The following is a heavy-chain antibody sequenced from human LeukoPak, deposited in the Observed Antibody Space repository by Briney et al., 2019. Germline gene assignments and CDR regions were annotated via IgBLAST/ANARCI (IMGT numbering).Heavy chain of an antibody. Sequence: SETLSLTCTVSGYSITNAYYWGWIRLPPGKGLEWIGSLYHSGSTYYNPSLKSRVTTSVDTSKNRFSLKLTSVTAADTAVYYCARELHSGSYYFDYWGQGTLVTVSS. CDR3: ARELHSGSYYFDY. CDR2: LYHSGST. CDR1: GYSITNAYY. D-gene: IGHD1-26*01. J-gene: IGHJ4*02. V-gene: IGHV4-38-2*02.